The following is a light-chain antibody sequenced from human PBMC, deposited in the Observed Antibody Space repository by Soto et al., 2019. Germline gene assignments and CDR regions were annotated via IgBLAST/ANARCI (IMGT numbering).Light chain of an antibody. CDR1: SSNIGTNY. J-gene: IGLJ3*02. CDR3: GTWDDSLSGRV. Sequence: QSVLTQAPSVSGTPGQRVTISCSGSSSNIGTNYVYWYQQLPGTAPKLLIYRNNQRPSGVPDRFSGSKSGTSASLVISGLRSEDEADYYCGTWDDSLSGRVFGGGTKVTVL. CDR2: RNN. V-gene: IGLV1-47*01.